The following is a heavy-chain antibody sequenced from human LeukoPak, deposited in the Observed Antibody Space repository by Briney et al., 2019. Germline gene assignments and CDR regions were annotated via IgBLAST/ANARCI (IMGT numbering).Heavy chain of an antibody. V-gene: IGHV4-59*08. Sequence: SETLPLTCSVSGGSIIGHYWSWIRQPPGKGLEWLGYIYHSGSTKYNPSLESRVTISVDTSKNQFSLKVSSVTAADTAMYHCARHISGLVAFDIWGQGTMVTVSS. CDR2: IYHSGST. D-gene: IGHD1-20*01. J-gene: IGHJ3*02. CDR3: ARHISGLVAFDI. CDR1: GGSIIGHY.